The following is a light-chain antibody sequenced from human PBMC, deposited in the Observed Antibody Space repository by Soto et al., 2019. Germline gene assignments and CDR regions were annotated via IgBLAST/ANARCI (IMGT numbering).Light chain of an antibody. V-gene: IGKV3-11*01. CDR3: QQRTNWPPT. CDR2: DTS. J-gene: IGKJ1*01. CDR1: QSVSSY. Sequence: EIVLTQSPATLSLSPGDAATLSCRASQSVSSYVAWYQQKVGQAPRLLISDTSNRATDTPARFSGSGSGTDFTLTISSLEPEDFAVYYCQQRTNWPPTFGQGTKVEIK.